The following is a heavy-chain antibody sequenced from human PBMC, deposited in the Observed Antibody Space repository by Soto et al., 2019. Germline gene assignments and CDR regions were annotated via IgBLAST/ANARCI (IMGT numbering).Heavy chain of an antibody. CDR3: AKDSYYDFWTGVRYGMDV. CDR1: GFTFSSYA. Sequence: GGSLRLSCAASGFTFSSYAMSWVRQAPGKGLEWVSAISGSGGSTYYADSVKGRFTISRDNSKNTLYLQMNSLRAEDTAVYYCAKDSYYDFWTGVRYGMDVWGQGTTVTVSS. D-gene: IGHD3-3*01. V-gene: IGHV3-23*01. CDR2: ISGSGGST. J-gene: IGHJ6*02.